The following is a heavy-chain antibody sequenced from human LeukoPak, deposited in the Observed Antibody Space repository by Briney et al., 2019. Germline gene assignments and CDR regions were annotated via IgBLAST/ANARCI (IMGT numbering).Heavy chain of an antibody. V-gene: IGHV4-30-4*01. CDR1: GGSISSGDYY. CDR3: ARRGTIFGPESL. CDR2: IYYSGST. Sequence: PSQTLSLTCTVSGGSISSGDYYWSWIRQPPGKGLEWIGYIYYSGSTYYNPSLKSRVTISVDTSKHQLSLNLGSVTAADTAVYYCARRGTIFGPESLWGRGTLVTVSS. D-gene: IGHD3-3*01. J-gene: IGHJ2*01.